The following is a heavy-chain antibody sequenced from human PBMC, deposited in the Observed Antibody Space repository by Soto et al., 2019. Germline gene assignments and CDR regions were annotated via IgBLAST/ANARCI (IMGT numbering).Heavy chain of an antibody. D-gene: IGHD1-26*01. Sequence: GSLRLSCAASGFTFSIYWMSWVRQAPGKGLEWVANIKQDGSEKYYVDSVKGRFTISRDNAKNSLYLQMNSLRAEDTAVYYCAKSRASGVLDYWGQGTLVTVSS. J-gene: IGHJ4*02. CDR3: AKSRASGVLDY. CDR2: IKQDGSEK. CDR1: GFTFSIYW. V-gene: IGHV3-7*03.